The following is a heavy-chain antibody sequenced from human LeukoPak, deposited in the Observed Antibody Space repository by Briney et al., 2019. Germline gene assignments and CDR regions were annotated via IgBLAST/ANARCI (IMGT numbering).Heavy chain of an antibody. CDR1: GFTFSDNG. CDR3: ANSAYTSGWEIFDY. J-gene: IGHJ4*02. D-gene: IGHD6-19*01. Sequence: GGSLRVSCAASGFTFSDNGMHWVRQAPGKGLEWVAVISYDGSNPYYADSVQGRFTISRDNSKNTLYLQMNGLRLEDTAAYFCANSAYTSGWEIFDYWGQGTLVIVSS. CDR2: ISYDGSNP. V-gene: IGHV3-30*18.